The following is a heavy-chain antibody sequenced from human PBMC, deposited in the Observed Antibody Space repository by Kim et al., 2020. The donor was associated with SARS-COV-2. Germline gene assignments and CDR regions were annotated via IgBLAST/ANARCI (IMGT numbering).Heavy chain of an antibody. Sequence: ADSVKGRFTISRDNSKNTLYLQMNSLRAEDTAVYYCARDHPYYYDSSGSSWGQGTLVTVSS. V-gene: IGHV3-30*01. J-gene: IGHJ4*02. CDR3: ARDHPYYYDSSGSS. D-gene: IGHD3-22*01.